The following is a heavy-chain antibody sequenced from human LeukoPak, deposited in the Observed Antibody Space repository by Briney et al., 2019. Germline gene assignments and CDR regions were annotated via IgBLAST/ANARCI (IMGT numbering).Heavy chain of an antibody. D-gene: IGHD3-10*01. CDR3: ARTVGEPGAEYFQH. Sequence: PSETLSLTCIVSGGSISTSRYYWGWIRQPPGKGLEWIGSIFYSGSTYYNPSLKSRVTISVDTSKKQFSLKLSSVTAADTAVYYCARTVGEPGAEYFQHWGQGTLVTVSS. CDR2: IFYSGST. J-gene: IGHJ1*01. V-gene: IGHV4-39*01. CDR1: GGSISTSRYY.